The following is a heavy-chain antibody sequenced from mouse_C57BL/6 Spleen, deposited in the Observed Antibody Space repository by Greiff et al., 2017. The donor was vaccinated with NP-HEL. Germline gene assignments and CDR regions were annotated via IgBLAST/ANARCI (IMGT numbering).Heavy chain of an antibody. CDR2: INPSNGGT. CDR1: GYTFTSYW. Sequence: VQLQQPGTELVKPGASVKLSCKASGYTFTSYWMHWVKQRPGQGLEWIGNINPSNGGTNYNEKFKSKATLTVDKSSSTAYMQLSSLTSEDAAVYYCARDSTGTDPFAYWGQGTLVTVSA. J-gene: IGHJ3*01. CDR3: ARDSTGTDPFAY. V-gene: IGHV1-53*01. D-gene: IGHD4-1*01.